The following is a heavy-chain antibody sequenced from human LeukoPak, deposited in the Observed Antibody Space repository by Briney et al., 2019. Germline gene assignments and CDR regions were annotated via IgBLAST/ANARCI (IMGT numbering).Heavy chain of an antibody. CDR1: GITFGNNW. V-gene: IGHV3-74*01. CDR3: ARDVPHNWFDT. Sequence: GGSLRLSCAASGITFGNNWMHWVRQGPGKGLVWISRINSDGGGAIYADSVKGRFTVSRDNAKNMLYLQMNSLRAEDTAVYYCARDVPHNWFDTWGQGTLVTVSS. J-gene: IGHJ5*02. CDR2: INSDGGGA.